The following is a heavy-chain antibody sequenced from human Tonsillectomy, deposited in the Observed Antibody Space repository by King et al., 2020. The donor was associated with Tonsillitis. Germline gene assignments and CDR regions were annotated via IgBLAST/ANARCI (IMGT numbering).Heavy chain of an antibody. CDR3: VKDLIGYCSGGSCYPETYFDY. V-gene: IGHV3-64D*06. D-gene: IGHD2-15*01. J-gene: IGHJ4*02. CDR2: ISSNGGST. Sequence: QLVQSGGGLVQPGGSLRLSCSASGFTFSSYAMHWVRQAPGKGLEYVSAISSNGGSTYYADSVKGRFTISRDNSKNTLYLQMSSLRAEDTAVYYCVKDLIGYCSGGSCYPETYFDYWGQGTLVTVSS. CDR1: GFTFSSYA.